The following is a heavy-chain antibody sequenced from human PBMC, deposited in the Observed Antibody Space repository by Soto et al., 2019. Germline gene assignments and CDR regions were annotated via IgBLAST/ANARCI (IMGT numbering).Heavy chain of an antibody. CDR2: INTAKENT. CDR1: GYTFTSYA. Sequence: QVQLVQSGAEVKKPGASVKVSCKASGYTFTSYAIHWVRQAPGQWLEWMGWINTAKENTKYSQKFQSRVTITRDTSASIVYMELSSLRSEDTAVYYCARGNSWSYFDYWGQGTLVTVSS. CDR3: ARGNSWSYFDY. V-gene: IGHV1-3*04. D-gene: IGHD6-13*01. J-gene: IGHJ4*02.